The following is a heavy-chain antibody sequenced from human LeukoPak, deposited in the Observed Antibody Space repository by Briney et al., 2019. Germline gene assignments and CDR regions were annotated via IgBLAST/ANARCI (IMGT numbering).Heavy chain of an antibody. D-gene: IGHD6-19*01. CDR3: ARASSGWYEFDY. CDR1: GGSISSYY. Sequence: SETLPLTCTVSGGSISSYYWSWIRQPPGKGLEWIGYIYYSGSTNYNPSLKSRVTISVDTSKNQFSLKLSSVTAADTAVYYCARASSGWYEFDYWGQGTLVTVSS. V-gene: IGHV4-59*01. J-gene: IGHJ4*02. CDR2: IYYSGST.